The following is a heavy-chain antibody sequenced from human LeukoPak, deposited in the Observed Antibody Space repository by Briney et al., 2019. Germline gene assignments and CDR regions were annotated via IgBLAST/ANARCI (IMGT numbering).Heavy chain of an antibody. CDR2: IWYDGSNK. Sequence: PGGSLRLSCVASGFNFSNYGIHWVRQAPGKGLEWVAVIWYDGSNKYYADSVKGRFTISRDNSKNTLSPQMNSLRVEDTAMYYCARKRGSGNYYYFGMDVWGQGTTVIVSS. CDR3: ARKRGSGNYYYFGMDV. CDR1: GFNFSNYG. D-gene: IGHD5-24*01. J-gene: IGHJ6*02. V-gene: IGHV3-33*01.